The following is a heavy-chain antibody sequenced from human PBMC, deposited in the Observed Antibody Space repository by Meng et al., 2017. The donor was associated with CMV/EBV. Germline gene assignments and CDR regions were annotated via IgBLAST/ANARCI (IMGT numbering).Heavy chain of an antibody. D-gene: IGHD1-26*01. Sequence: GGPLRLSCAASGFTFSSYAMSWVRQAPGKGLEWVSVIYSGGSSTYYADSVKGRFTISRDNSKNTLYLQMNSLRAEDTAVYYCAKDSGSYPFDYWGQGTLVTVSS. CDR2: IYSGGSST. J-gene: IGHJ4*02. V-gene: IGHV3-23*03. CDR1: GFTFSSYA. CDR3: AKDSGSYPFDY.